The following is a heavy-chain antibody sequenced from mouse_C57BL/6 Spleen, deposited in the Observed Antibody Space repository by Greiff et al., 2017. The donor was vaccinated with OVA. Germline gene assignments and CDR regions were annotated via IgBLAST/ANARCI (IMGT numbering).Heavy chain of an antibody. CDR2: IHPNSGTT. V-gene: IGHV1-64*01. J-gene: IGHJ3*01. CDR1: GEACTSYV. D-gene: IGHD3-2*02. Sequence: QVQLQQPGAELVKPGASVKLSGLGWGEACTSYVMQPVKPNPLQVHAVILIIHPNSGTTNYNEKFKSKATMTVDKSSSTAYMQLSSLTSEDSAVYYCASPQTAQDPFAYWGQGTLVTVSA. CDR3: ASPQTAQDPFAY.